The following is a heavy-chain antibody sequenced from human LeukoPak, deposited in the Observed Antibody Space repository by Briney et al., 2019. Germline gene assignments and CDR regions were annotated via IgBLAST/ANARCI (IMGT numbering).Heavy chain of an antibody. Sequence: PGGSLRLSCAASGFTFSSYGMHWVRQAPGKGLEWVSSIHPYSNYIYYAASVMGRFTVSRDNAENSLYLQLNSLKVEDTAIYYCVRDLGYSYGYGFDYWGQGTLVSVS. J-gene: IGHJ4*02. CDR2: IHPYSNYI. CDR1: GFTFSSYG. D-gene: IGHD5-18*01. CDR3: VRDLGYSYGYGFDY. V-gene: IGHV3-21*01.